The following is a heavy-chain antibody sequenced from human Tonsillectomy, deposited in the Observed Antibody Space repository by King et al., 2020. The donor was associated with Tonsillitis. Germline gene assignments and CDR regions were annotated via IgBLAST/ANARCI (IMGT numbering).Heavy chain of an antibody. D-gene: IGHD4-17*01. J-gene: IGHJ5*02. V-gene: IGHV1-46*03. Sequence: VQLVESGAEVKKPGASVNVSCKASGYTFTNYYLHWVRQAPGQGLEWMGVMNPSGCSTSYAKRFQGRVTMTRDTSTSTVYMELNSLRSEDTAVYYCTRDRTVSENWFDPWGQGTLVTVSS. CDR3: TRDRTVSENWFDP. CDR1: GYTFTNYY. CDR2: MNPSGCST.